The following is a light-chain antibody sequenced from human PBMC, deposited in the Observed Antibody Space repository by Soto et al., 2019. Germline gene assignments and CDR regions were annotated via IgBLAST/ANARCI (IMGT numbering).Light chain of an antibody. Sequence: DIQMTQSPSTLSASVGDRVTITCRASQSISSWLAWYQQKPGKAPKLLIYDASSLESGVPSRFSGSGSGTEFTLTISSLQPDDFAVYYCQQRSNWLWTFGQGTKVDIK. V-gene: IGKV1-5*01. CDR2: DAS. CDR1: QSISSW. J-gene: IGKJ1*01. CDR3: QQRSNWLWT.